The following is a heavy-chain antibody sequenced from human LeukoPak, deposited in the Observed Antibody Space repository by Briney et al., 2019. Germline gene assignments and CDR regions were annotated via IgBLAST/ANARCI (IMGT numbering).Heavy chain of an antibody. Sequence: PGGSLRLSCAASGFTFSDYYMSWIRQAPGKGLEWVSYISSSSSYTNYADSVKGRFTISRDNAKNSLYLQMNSLRAEDTAVYYCARAIDCSGGSCYGAGYYYGMDVWGQGTTVTVSS. CDR3: ARAIDCSGGSCYGAGYYYGMDV. J-gene: IGHJ6*02. D-gene: IGHD2-15*01. CDR2: ISSSSSYT. CDR1: GFTFSDYY. V-gene: IGHV3-11*05.